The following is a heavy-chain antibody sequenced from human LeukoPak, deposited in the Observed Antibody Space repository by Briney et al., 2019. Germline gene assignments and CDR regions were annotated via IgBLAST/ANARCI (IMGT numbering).Heavy chain of an antibody. CDR3: ASTSFVATPNY. Sequence: SVKVSCKASGGTFSSYAISWVRQAPGQGLEWMGRIIPILGIANYAQKFQGKVTITADKSTSTAYMELSSLRSEDTAVYYCASTSFVATPNYWGQGTLVTVSS. J-gene: IGHJ4*02. CDR1: GGTFSSYA. CDR2: IIPILGIA. V-gene: IGHV1-69*04. D-gene: IGHD5-12*01.